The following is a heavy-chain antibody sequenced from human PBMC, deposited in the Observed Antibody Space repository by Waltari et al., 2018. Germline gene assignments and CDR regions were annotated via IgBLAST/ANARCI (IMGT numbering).Heavy chain of an antibody. V-gene: IGHV4-39*01. CDR3: ARSAMTTPTA. Sequence: QLQLQESGPGLVKPSETLSLTCTVSGGSISSRSYYWGWIRQPPGKGLEWIGSIYYSGSTYYNPSLKSRVTISVDTSKNQFSLKLSSVTAADTAVYYCARSAMTTPTAWGQGTLVTVSS. J-gene: IGHJ5*02. D-gene: IGHD4-17*01. CDR1: GGSISSRSYY. CDR2: IYYSGST.